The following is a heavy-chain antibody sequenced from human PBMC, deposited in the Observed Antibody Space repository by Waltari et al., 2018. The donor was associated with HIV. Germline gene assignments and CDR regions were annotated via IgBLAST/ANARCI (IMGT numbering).Heavy chain of an antibody. V-gene: IGHV3-33*05. D-gene: IGHD3-10*01. Sequence: QVQLVESGGGVVQRGRSLRLSCAASGFTSSTHGMHWLRQAPGKGLGWVAVLSYDGSDKYYADSVRGRFTISRDNSKNTLYLQMNNLRAEDTAVYFCARRGVLTYYYTMDVWGQGTTVTVSS. CDR2: LSYDGSDK. J-gene: IGHJ6*02. CDR1: GFTSSTHG. CDR3: ARRGVLTYYYTMDV.